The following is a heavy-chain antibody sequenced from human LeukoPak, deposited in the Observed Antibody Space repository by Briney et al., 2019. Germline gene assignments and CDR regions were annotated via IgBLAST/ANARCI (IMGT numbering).Heavy chain of an antibody. V-gene: IGHV3-30*03. CDR3: AGQLELRFLEWLFDY. J-gene: IGHJ4*02. Sequence: GRSLRLSCAASGFTFSSYGMHWVRQAPGKGLEWVAVISYDGSNKYYADSVKGLFTISRDNSKNTLYLQMNSLRAEDTAVYYCAGQLELRFLEWLFDYWGQGTLVTVSS. CDR2: ISYDGSNK. CDR1: GFTFSSYG. D-gene: IGHD3-3*01.